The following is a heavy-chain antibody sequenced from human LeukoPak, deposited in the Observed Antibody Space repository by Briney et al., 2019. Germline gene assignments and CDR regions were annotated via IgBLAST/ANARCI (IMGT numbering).Heavy chain of an antibody. CDR3: ARGTQNRWFGELLYDY. D-gene: IGHD3-10*01. V-gene: IGHV4-38-2*01. CDR1: GYSISSGYY. J-gene: IGHJ4*02. Sequence: SETLSLTCAVSGYSISSGYYWGWIRQPPGKGLEWIGSIYHSGRTYYNPSLKSRVTISVDTSKNQFSLKLSSVTAADTAVYYCARGTQNRWFGELLYDYWGQGTLVTVSS. CDR2: IYHSGRT.